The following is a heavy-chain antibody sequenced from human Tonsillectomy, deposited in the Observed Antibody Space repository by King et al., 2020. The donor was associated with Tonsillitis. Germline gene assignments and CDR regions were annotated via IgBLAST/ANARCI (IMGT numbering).Heavy chain of an antibody. CDR1: GGTFSSYA. J-gene: IGHJ6*02. CDR3: ARESSVFGVASGDYYYGMDV. Sequence: VQLVESGAEVKKPGSSVKVSCKASGGTFSSYAISWVRQAPGQGLEWMGGIIPIFGTANYAQKFQGRVTITADESTSTAYMELSSLRSEDTAVYYCARESSVFGVASGDYYYGMDVWGQGTTVTVSS. D-gene: IGHD3-3*01. CDR2: IIPIFGTA. V-gene: IGHV1-69*01.